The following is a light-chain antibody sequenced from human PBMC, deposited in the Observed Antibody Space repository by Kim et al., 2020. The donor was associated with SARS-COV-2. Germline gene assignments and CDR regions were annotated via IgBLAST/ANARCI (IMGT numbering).Light chain of an antibody. J-gene: IGKJ2*01. CDR1: QSISSEF. V-gene: IGKV3-20*01. CDR3: QQYTTSPPAYT. Sequence: EIVLTQSPGTLSLSPGERATLSCRASQSISSEFLAWYQQISGQPPRLPIFGASNRAAGIPDRFSGGGSGTDFTLTITRLEPADSAVYYCQQYTTSPPAYTFGQGTKLEI. CDR2: GAS.